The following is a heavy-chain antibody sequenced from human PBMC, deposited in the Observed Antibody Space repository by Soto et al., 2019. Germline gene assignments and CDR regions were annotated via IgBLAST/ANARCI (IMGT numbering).Heavy chain of an antibody. J-gene: IGHJ4*02. CDR2: VSGSGDTT. CDR3: AKGTLGYCSGGSCYLDC. D-gene: IGHD2-15*01. Sequence: GGSLRLSCAASGFTFSSYAMSWVRQAPGKGLEWVSVVSGSGDTTYYADSVKGRFTISRDNSKNTLYLQMNSLRAEDTAVYYCAKGTLGYCSGGSCYLDCWGQGTLVTVSS. CDR1: GFTFSSYA. V-gene: IGHV3-23*01.